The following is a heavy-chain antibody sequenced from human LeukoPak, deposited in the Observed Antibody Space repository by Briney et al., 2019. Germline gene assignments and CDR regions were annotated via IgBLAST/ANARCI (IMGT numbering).Heavy chain of an antibody. V-gene: IGHV3-30-3*01. CDR3: AREGYYYGSGSYYYYFDY. D-gene: IGHD3-10*01. Sequence: PGRSLRLSCAASGFTFSSYAMHWVRQAPGKGLEWVAVISYDGSNKYYADSVKGRFTISRDNSKNTLYLQMNSLRAEDTAVYYCAREGYYYGSGSYYYYFDYWGQGTLVTVSS. J-gene: IGHJ4*02. CDR2: ISYDGSNK. CDR1: GFTFSSYA.